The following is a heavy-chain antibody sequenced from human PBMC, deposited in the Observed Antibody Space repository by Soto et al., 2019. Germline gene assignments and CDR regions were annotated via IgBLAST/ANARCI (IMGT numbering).Heavy chain of an antibody. CDR3: ARVKGYCSSTSCHGSDY. CDR2: VSSSSSTI. D-gene: IGHD2-2*01. CDR1: GFTFSSYS. V-gene: IGHV3-48*01. J-gene: IGHJ4*02. Sequence: GGSLRLSCAASGFTFSSYSMNWVRQAPGKGLEWVSYVSSSSSTIYYADSVKGRFTISRDNAKNSLYLQMNSLRAEDTAVYYCARVKGYCSSTSCHGSDYWGQGTLVTVSS.